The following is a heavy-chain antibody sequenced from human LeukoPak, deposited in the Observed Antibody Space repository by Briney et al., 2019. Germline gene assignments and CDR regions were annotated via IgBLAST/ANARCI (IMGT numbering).Heavy chain of an antibody. CDR1: GFTFSTYS. J-gene: IGHJ5*02. D-gene: IGHD2-2*01. V-gene: IGHV3-23*01. Sequence: GGSLRLSCAASGFTFSTYSMSWVRQAPGKGLGWVSAISGRGGGGNTYYADSVKGRFTVSRDDSKNTLYLEMNSLTAADTAVYYCAKAESPTATRGNWLDPWGQGVLVTVSS. CDR2: ISGRGGGGNT. CDR3: AKAESPTATRGNWLDP.